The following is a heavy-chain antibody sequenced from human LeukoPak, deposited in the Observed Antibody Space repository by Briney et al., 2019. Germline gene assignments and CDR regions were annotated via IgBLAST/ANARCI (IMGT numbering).Heavy chain of an antibody. CDR3: ARIRGDYYFDY. J-gene: IGHJ4*02. CDR1: GYTFTSYY. Sequence: ASVKVSCKASGYTFTSYYMHWVRQAPGQGLEWMGIINPSGGSTSYAQKFQGRVTMTRDTSTSTVYMELSSLRAEDTAVYYCARIRGDYYFDYWGQGTLVTVSS. V-gene: IGHV1-46*01. CDR2: INPSGGST. D-gene: IGHD3-16*01.